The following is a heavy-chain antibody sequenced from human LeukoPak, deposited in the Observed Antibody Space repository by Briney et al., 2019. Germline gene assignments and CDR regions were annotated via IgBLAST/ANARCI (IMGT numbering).Heavy chain of an antibody. CDR1: GGSFSGYY. CDR3: ARVPLRGPAVRNY. Sequence: SETLSLTCAVYGGSFSGYYWSWIRQPPGKGLEWIGEINHSGGTNYNPSLKSRVTISVDTSKNQFSLKLSSVTAADTAVYYCARVPLRGPAVRNYWGQGTLVTVSS. J-gene: IGHJ4*02. V-gene: IGHV4-34*01. D-gene: IGHD2-2*01. CDR2: INHSGGT.